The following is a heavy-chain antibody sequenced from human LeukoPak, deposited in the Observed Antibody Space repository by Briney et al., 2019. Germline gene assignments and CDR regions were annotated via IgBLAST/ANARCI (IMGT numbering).Heavy chain of an antibody. CDR2: IIPIFGTA. Sequence: ASVKVSCKASGGTFSSYAISWVRQAPGQGLEWMGRIIPIFGTANYAQKFQGRVTITSDESTSTAYMELSSLRSEDTAVYYCARDMGYYGSGTLDYWSQGPLVTVSS. CDR3: ARDMGYYGSGTLDY. J-gene: IGHJ4*02. D-gene: IGHD3-10*01. V-gene: IGHV1-69*15. CDR1: GGTFSSYA.